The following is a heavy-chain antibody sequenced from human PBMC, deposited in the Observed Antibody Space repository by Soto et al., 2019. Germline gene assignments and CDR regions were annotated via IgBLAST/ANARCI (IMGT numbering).Heavy chain of an antibody. Sequence: PSETLSLTCIVSGDSISSSDYYWGWIRQPPGKGLEWIGSIYYSGKTYYNPSLKSRVTISVDTSKNQFSLKLSSVTAADTTVYYCARLIHCLTTSCYFHYWGQGTLVTVSS. CDR2: IYYSGKT. V-gene: IGHV4-39*01. CDR1: GDSISSSDYY. J-gene: IGHJ4*02. CDR3: ARLIHCLTTSCYFHY. D-gene: IGHD2-2*01.